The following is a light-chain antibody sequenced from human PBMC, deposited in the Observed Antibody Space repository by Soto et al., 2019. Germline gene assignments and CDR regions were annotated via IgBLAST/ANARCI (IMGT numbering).Light chain of an antibody. CDR2: DAS. V-gene: IGKV3-15*01. CDR3: QQYGSVIT. CDR1: HRVNTY. J-gene: IGKJ5*01. Sequence: EILRTQSPATLSVSPGEGATLSCRASHRVNTYLAWYQQRPGQAPRLLIYDASTRATGIPARFSGSGSGTEFTLTIRRLEPEDFAVYYCQQYGSVITFGQGTRREIK.